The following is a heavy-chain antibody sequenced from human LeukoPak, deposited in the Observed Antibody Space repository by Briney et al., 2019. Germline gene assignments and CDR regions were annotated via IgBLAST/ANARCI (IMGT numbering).Heavy chain of an antibody. CDR3: ARGGYYGSGNDFRFDP. CDR2: IYYSGST. V-gene: IGHV4-59*01. CDR1: GGSMSSYY. D-gene: IGHD3-10*01. J-gene: IGHJ5*02. Sequence: TSETLSLTCTVSGGSMSSYYWSWIRQPPGKGLEWIGYIYYSGSTNYNPSLKSRVTISVDTSKNQFSLKLSSVTAADTAVYYCARGGYYGSGNDFRFDPWGQGTLVTVSS.